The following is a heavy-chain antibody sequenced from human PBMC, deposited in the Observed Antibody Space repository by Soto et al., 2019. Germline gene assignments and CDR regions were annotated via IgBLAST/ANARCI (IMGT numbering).Heavy chain of an antibody. J-gene: IGHJ4*02. V-gene: IGHV4-39*01. CDR1: GASITSTTYF. CDR2: IYYIGKT. CDR3: AKNLPRTGRFDY. Sequence: PSETLSLTCSLSGASITSTTYFWAWIRQPPGKGLEWVGSIYYIGKTHYNPSLKRRTTISVDRSRNQFSLQVSSVTAADTAVYYCAKNLPRTGRFDYWGQGTVVTVSS.